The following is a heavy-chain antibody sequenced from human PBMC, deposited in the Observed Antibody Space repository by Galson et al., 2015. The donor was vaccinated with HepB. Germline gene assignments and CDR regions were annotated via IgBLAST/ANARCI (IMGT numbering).Heavy chain of an antibody. D-gene: IGHD1-26*01. Sequence: SVKVSCKASGGTFNSYTIAWVRQAPGQGLEWMGGIVPIFGTANYAQKFQGRVTIMADTSTGTAYMDMRSLKSDDTAVYYCAKDLGRGSRGFDIWGQGTMVTVSS. V-gene: IGHV1-69*06. J-gene: IGHJ3*02. CDR2: IVPIFGTA. CDR3: AKDLGRGSRGFDI. CDR1: GGTFNSYT.